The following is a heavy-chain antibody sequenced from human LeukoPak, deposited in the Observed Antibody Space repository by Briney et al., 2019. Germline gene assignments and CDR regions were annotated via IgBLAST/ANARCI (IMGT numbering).Heavy chain of an antibody. J-gene: IGHJ6*03. V-gene: IGHV3-30*02. CDR1: GFTFSSYV. D-gene: IGHD3-9*01. CDR2: IRYDGSNK. Sequence: GGSLRLSCAASGFTFSSYVMHWVRQAPGKGLEWVAFIRYDGSNKYYADSVKGRFTISRDNSKNTLYLQMNSLRAEDTAVYYCATDKPYYDILTGHQRPYYMDVWGKGTTVTVSS. CDR3: ATDKPYYDILTGHQRPYYMDV.